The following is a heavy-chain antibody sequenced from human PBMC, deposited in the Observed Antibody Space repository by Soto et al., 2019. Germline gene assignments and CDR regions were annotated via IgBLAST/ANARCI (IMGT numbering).Heavy chain of an antibody. CDR2: IYYSGST. D-gene: IGHD3-10*01. V-gene: IGHV4-59*08. Sequence: SATLSLTCTVPGGSISRYYWSSIRQPPGKGLEWIGYIYYSGSTNYNPSLKSRVTISVDTSKNQFSLKLSSVTAADTAVYYCARTLYYYGSGSKIPYYYGMDVWGQGTTVTVSS. CDR1: GGSISRYY. CDR3: ARTLYYYGSGSKIPYYYGMDV. J-gene: IGHJ6*02.